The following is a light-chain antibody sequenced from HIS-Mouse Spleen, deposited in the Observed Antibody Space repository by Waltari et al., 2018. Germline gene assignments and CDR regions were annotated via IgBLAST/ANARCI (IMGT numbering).Light chain of an antibody. CDR3: CSYAGSSTWV. Sequence: QSALTQPASVSGSPGQSITISCTGTSRAVGSYNLVSWYQQHPGKAPKPLIYEASKRPSGVSNRFSGSTSGNTASLTISGLQAEDEADYYCCSYAGSSTWVFGGGTKLTVL. CDR1: SRAVGSYNL. CDR2: EAS. J-gene: IGLJ3*02. V-gene: IGLV2-23*01.